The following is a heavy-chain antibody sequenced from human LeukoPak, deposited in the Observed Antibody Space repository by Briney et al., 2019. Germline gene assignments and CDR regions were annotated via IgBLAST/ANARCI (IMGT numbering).Heavy chain of an antibody. V-gene: IGHV4-34*01. J-gene: IGHJ4*02. D-gene: IGHD3-22*01. CDR3: ARGELNDSSGYYYDY. Sequence: TSETLSLTCTVSGGSISSYYWSWIRQPAGKGLEWIGEINHSGSTNYNPSLKSRVTISVDTSKNQFSLKLSSVTAADTAVYYCARGELNDSSGYYYDYWGQGTLVTVSS. CDR1: GGSISSYY. CDR2: INHSGST.